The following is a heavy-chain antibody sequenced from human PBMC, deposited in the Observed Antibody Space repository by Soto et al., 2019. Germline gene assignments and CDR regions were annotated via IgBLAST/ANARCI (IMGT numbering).Heavy chain of an antibody. Sequence: ASVKVSCKASGYTFTGYYMHWVRQAPGQGLEWMGWINPNSGGTNYAQKFQGRVTMTRDTSISTAYMELSRPRSDDTAVYYCARLSFYDFWSDPYGMDVWGQGTTVTVSS. CDR2: INPNSGGT. CDR1: GYTFTGYY. CDR3: ARLSFYDFWSDPYGMDV. D-gene: IGHD3-3*01. V-gene: IGHV1-2*02. J-gene: IGHJ6*02.